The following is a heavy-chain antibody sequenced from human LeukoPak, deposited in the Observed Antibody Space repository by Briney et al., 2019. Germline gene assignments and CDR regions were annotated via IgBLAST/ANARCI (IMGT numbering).Heavy chain of an antibody. D-gene: IGHD6-19*01. CDR3: ARDSHTSEWTKFDF. J-gene: IGHJ4*02. V-gene: IGHV4-61*02. CDR1: GGSISRGKYY. Sequence: SQTLSLTCNVSGGSISRGKYYSTWLRQPAGKGLEWFVRIYSSGRTNYHPSLKSRVTISVDTSKNQFSLNLSSVTAGDTAVYYCARDSHTSEWTKFDFGGQGTSLTVSS. CDR2: IYSSGRT.